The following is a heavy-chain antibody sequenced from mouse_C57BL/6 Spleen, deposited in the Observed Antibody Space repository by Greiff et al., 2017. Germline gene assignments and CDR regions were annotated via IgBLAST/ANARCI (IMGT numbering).Heavy chain of an antibody. J-gene: IGHJ3*01. Sequence: VQLQQSGAELVMPGASVKLSCKASGYTFTSSWLHWVQQRPGQGLEWIGELDPSDSYTNYNQKFKGKSTLTVDKSSSTAYMQLSSLTSEDSAVYYCARYNYAEGFAYWGQGTLVTVSA. CDR1: GYTFTSSW. D-gene: IGHD1-1*01. CDR3: ARYNYAEGFAY. CDR2: LDPSDSYT. V-gene: IGHV1-69*01.